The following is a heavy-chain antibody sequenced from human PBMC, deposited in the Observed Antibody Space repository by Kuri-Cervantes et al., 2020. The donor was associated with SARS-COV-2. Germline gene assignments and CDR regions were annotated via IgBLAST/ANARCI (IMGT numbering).Heavy chain of an antibody. V-gene: IGHV3-23*01. J-gene: IGHJ2*01. CDR1: GFTFSSYT. CDR2: ISGSGGST. Sequence: GESLKISCSASGFTFSSYTMSWVRQAPGKGLEWVSGISGSGGSTYYADSVEGRFTISRDNSKDTLFLQMNSLRAEDTAVYYCAKDQAAFGLWGRGTLVTVSS. D-gene: IGHD6-25*01. CDR3: AKDQAAFGL.